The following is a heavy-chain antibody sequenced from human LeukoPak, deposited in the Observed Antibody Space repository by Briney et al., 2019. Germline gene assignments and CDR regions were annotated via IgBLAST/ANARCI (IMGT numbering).Heavy chain of an antibody. CDR2: ISYDGSNK. D-gene: IGHD2-2*01. Sequence: GGSLRLSCAASGFTFSSYAMHWVRQAPGKGLEWVAVISYDGSNKYYADSVKGRLNISRDNSKNSLYLQMISLRAEDTAVYYCARDDARYCSSTSCYGLFYWGEGTLVTVSS. J-gene: IGHJ4*02. CDR3: ARDDARYCSSTSCYGLFY. V-gene: IGHV3-30*04. CDR1: GFTFSSYA.